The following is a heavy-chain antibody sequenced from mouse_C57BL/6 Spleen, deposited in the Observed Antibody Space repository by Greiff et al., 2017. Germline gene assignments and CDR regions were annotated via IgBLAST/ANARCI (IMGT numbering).Heavy chain of an antibody. CDR3: AGSEYDQFDY. CDR2: INPSNGGT. D-gene: IGHD2-3*01. Sequence: VQLQQPGTELVKPGASVKLSCKASGYTFTSYWMHWVKQRPGQGLEWIGNINPSNGGTNYNEKFKSKATLTVDKSSTTAYMQRSILTSEDSAVYCCAGSEYDQFDYWGQGTTLTVSS. CDR1: GYTFTSYW. J-gene: IGHJ2*01. V-gene: IGHV1-53*01.